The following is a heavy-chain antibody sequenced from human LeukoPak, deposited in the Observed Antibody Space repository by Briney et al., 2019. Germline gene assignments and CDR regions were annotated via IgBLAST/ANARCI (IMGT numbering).Heavy chain of an antibody. CDR1: GFTFDDYD. CDR3: ARGNCGGVCYLVDN. D-gene: IGHD2-21*02. V-gene: IGHV3-9*01. Sequence: GGSLRLSCMTSGFTFDDYDMHWVRQAPGRGLEWVAGIRRNTSTMGYADSGKGRFAIPRDHAKSSLYLQMTALRPEDTALYYCARGNCGGVCYLVDNWGQGTLVTVFS. J-gene: IGHJ4*02. CDR2: IRRNTSTM.